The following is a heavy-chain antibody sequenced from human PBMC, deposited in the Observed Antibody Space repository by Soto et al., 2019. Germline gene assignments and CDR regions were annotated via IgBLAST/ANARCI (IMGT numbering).Heavy chain of an antibody. CDR2: INHSGST. D-gene: IGHD3-9*01. CDR1: GGSFSGYY. CDR3: ARGLTWVNTILRRRDAFDI. Sequence: SETLSLTCAVYGGSFSGYYWSWIRQPPGKGLEWIGEINHSGSTNYNPSLKSRVTISVDTSKNQFFLKLSSVTAADTAVYYCARGLTWVNTILRRRDAFDIWGQGTMVTVSS. V-gene: IGHV4-34*01. J-gene: IGHJ3*02.